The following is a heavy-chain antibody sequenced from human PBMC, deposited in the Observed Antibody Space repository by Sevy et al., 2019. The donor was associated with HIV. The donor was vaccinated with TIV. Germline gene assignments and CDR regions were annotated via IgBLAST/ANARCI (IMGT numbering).Heavy chain of an antibody. CDR3: AKDGSFGAAPEYFQH. V-gene: IGHV3-23*01. J-gene: IGHJ1*01. Sequence: GGSLSLSCAASGFTFSSYAMSWVRQAPGKGLEWVSGISGRGVRTYYADSVKARFTIARDNSKNTLFLQMNSLRAEDTAIYYCAKDGSFGAAPEYFQHWGQGTLVTVSS. D-gene: IGHD3-3*01. CDR1: GFTFSSYA. CDR2: ISGRGVRT.